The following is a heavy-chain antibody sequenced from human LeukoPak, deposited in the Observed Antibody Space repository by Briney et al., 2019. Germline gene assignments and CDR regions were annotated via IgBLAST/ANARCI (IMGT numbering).Heavy chain of an antibody. V-gene: IGHV1-46*01. CDR2: INPSGGST. Sequence: ASVKVSCKASGYTFTSYYMHWVRQAPGQGLEWMGIINPSGGSTSYAQKFQGRVTMTRNTSISTAYMELSSLRSEDTAVYYCTRGLPPSPSRLIPADYYFDYWGQGTLVTVSS. CDR3: TRGLPPSPSRLIPADYYFDY. J-gene: IGHJ4*02. CDR1: GYTFTSYY. D-gene: IGHD2-21*01.